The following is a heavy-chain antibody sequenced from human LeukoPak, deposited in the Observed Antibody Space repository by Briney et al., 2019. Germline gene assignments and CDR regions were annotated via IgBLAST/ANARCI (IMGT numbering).Heavy chain of an antibody. CDR1: GFTFKDYS. Sequence: MSGGSLRLSCEASGFTFKDYSMNWVRQAPGKVLEWVSSISGSGSYINYADSVKGRFTIFRDNTKDSLDLQMNSLRAEDTALYYCARVKVSQQGRDFFDCWGQGTLVTVSS. CDR2: ISGSGSYI. V-gene: IGHV3-21*04. J-gene: IGHJ4*02. D-gene: IGHD1/OR15-1a*01. CDR3: ARVKVSQQGRDFFDC.